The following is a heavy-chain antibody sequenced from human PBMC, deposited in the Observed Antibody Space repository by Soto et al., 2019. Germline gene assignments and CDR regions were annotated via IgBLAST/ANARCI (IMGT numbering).Heavy chain of an antibody. D-gene: IGHD3-10*01. J-gene: IGHJ4*02. CDR1: GFTFSSFA. V-gene: IGHV3-23*01. CDR3: AKDQGYYGSGSPQYYDY. CDR2: ISGSGGST. Sequence: PGGSLRLSCAVSGFTFSSFAMSWVRQAPGKGLEWVSGISGSGGSTYYADAVKGRFTISRDNSKNTLYLQVNSLRAEDTAVYYCAKDQGYYGSGSPQYYDYWGRGTLVTVSS.